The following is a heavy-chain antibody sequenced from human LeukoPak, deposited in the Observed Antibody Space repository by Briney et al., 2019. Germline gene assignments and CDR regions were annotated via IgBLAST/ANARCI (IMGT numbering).Heavy chain of an antibody. D-gene: IGHD6-13*01. CDR1: GFTFSSYA. CDR2: ISYDGSNK. Sequence: GRSLRLSCAASGFTFSSYAMHWVRQAPGKGLEWVAVISYDGSNKYYADSVKGRFTISRDNSKNTLYLQMNSLRAKDTAVYYCARPFGYSSSSGFDYWGQGTLVTVSS. J-gene: IGHJ4*02. V-gene: IGHV3-30*04. CDR3: ARPFGYSSSSGFDY.